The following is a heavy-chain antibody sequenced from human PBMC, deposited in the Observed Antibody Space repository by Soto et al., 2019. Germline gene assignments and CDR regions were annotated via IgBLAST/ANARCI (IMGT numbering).Heavy chain of an antibody. CDR2: IIPIFGTA. J-gene: IGHJ6*01. Sequence: QVPLVQSGAEVKKPGSSVKVSCKASGGTFSSYAITWVRQAPGRGLEWMGGIIPIFGTANYAQKFQGRVTITADESTGKACMGRCGLGFEDKVVYYGARLLELDYGLGELSLYYYGMDVW. D-gene: IGHD3-10*01. V-gene: IGHV1-69*01. CDR3: ARLLELDYGLGELSLYYYGMDV. CDR1: GGTFSSYA.